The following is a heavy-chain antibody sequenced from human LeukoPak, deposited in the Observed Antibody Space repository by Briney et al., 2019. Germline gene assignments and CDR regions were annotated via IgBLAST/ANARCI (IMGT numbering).Heavy chain of an antibody. Sequence: GGSLRLSCAASGFTFSSYTVNWVRQAPGRGLEWVSSISSSNNYIYYADSVKGRFTISRDNAKNSLYLQMNSLRAEDTAVYYCARDGGIVGAEDYWGQGTLVTVSS. CDR2: ISSSNNYI. V-gene: IGHV3-21*01. CDR1: GFTFSSYT. J-gene: IGHJ4*02. D-gene: IGHD1-26*01. CDR3: ARDGGIVGAEDY.